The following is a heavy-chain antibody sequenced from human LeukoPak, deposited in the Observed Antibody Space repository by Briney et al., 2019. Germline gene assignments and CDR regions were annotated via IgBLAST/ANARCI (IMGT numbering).Heavy chain of an antibody. CDR3: ARGGWYPESFQH. CDR2: IYYSGST. D-gene: IGHD6-19*01. J-gene: IGHJ1*01. CDR1: GGSISSYY. V-gene: IGHV4-59*01. Sequence: KASETLSLTCTVSGGSISSYYWNWIRQPPGKGLEWIGYIYYSGSTNYSPSLKSRVTISVDTSKNQFSLKLSSVTAADTAVYYCARGGWYPESFQHWGQGALVTVSS.